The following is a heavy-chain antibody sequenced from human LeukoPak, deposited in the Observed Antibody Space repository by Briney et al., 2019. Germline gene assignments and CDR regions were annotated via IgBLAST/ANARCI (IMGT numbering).Heavy chain of an antibody. J-gene: IGHJ4*02. D-gene: IGHD1-1*01. V-gene: IGHV3-23*01. CDR2: ISDRGSGT. CDR3: AKDRVPGTQ. Sequence: GGSLRLSCAASGFTFSSYSMNWVRQAPGKGLEWVSGISDRGSGTYYADSVKGRFTISRDNSKNTLYLQMNSLRAEDTAVYYCAKDRVPGTQWGQGILVTVAS. CDR1: GFTFSSYS.